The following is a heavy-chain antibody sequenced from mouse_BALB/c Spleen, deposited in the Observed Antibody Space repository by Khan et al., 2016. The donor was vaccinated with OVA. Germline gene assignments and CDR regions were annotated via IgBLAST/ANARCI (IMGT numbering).Heavy chain of an antibody. CDR1: GYTFTSYW. CDR3: ARIKKIVATYFDY. D-gene: IGHD1-1*01. Sequence: VKLQESGAELVMAGASVKMSCKASGYTFTSYWMHWVKQRLGQGLEWFAETNPTNGRTYYNEKFKSKATLTVDKSSSTAYMLLSGPTFEDSAVYYCARIKKIVATYFDYWGQGTTLTVSS. J-gene: IGHJ2*01. CDR2: TNPTNGRT. V-gene: IGHV1S81*02.